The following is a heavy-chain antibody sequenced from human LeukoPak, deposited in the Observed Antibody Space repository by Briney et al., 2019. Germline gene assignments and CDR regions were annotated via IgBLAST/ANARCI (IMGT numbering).Heavy chain of an antibody. D-gene: IGHD2-2*01. V-gene: IGHV1-8*01. CDR2: MNPNSGNK. J-gene: IGHJ4*02. Sequence: ASVKVSCKASGYTFTSYDINWVRQPTGQGLEWMGWMNPNSGNKGNAHKFQGRANKNRNPSTSTAYMALSSLRSEDTAVYYYARGGYCSSTSCSRGSPFDYWGQGTLVTVSS. CDR1: GYTFTSYD. CDR3: ARGGYCSSTSCSRGSPFDY.